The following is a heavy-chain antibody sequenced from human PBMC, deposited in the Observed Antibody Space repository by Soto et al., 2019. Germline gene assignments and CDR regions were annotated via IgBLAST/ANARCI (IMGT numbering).Heavy chain of an antibody. Sequence: AGGSLRLSCAASGFTFSSYAMSWVRQAPGKGLEWVSAISGSGGSTYYADSVKGRFTISRDNSKNTLYLQMNSLRAEDTAVYYCANGQDIVATGDFDYWGQGTLVTVSS. CDR2: ISGSGGST. D-gene: IGHD5-12*01. CDR3: ANGQDIVATGDFDY. V-gene: IGHV3-23*01. J-gene: IGHJ4*02. CDR1: GFTFSSYA.